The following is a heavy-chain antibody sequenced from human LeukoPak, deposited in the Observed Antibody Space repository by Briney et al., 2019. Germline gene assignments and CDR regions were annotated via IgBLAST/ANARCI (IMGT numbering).Heavy chain of an antibody. CDR1: GGTFNSYA. CDR2: IIPIFGTT. CDR3: AKDNDSRDPPHFDY. J-gene: IGHJ4*02. D-gene: IGHD3-16*01. V-gene: IGHV1-69*06. Sequence: SVKVCCKASGGTFNSYATSWGRQAPGQGLEWRGGIIPIFGTTKYARKFRGRVTLTADKSTRTAYMELNRLRSEDTAEYYCAKDNDSRDPPHFDYWGQGTLVTVSS.